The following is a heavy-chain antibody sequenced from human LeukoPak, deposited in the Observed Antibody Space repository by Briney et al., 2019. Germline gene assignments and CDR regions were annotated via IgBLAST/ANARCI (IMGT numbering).Heavy chain of an antibody. D-gene: IGHD6-13*01. CDR2: ISSSSSYI. CDR1: GFTFSSYW. CDR3: ARGNQGIAAAGTPTDAFDI. Sequence: GGSLRLSCAASGFTFSSYWMSWVRQAPGKGLEWVSSISSSSSYIYYADSVKGRFTISRDNAKNSLYLQMNSLRAEDTAVYYCARGNQGIAAAGTPTDAFDIWGQGTMVTVSS. J-gene: IGHJ3*02. V-gene: IGHV3-21*01.